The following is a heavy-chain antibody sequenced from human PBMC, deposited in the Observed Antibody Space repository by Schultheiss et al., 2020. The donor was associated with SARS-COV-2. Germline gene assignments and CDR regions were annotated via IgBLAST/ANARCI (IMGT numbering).Heavy chain of an antibody. CDR3: ASEGYYDFWSDSYTNFYGMDV. CDR2: ISTHNENT. D-gene: IGHD3-3*01. V-gene: IGHV1-18*01. CDR1: GYIFASYG. Sequence: ASVKVSCKASGYIFASYGISWVRQAPGQGLEWMGWISTHNENTNYAQRLQGRVTMTTDTSTRTGYMELRSLRSDDTAVYYCASEGYYDFWSDSYTNFYGMDVWGQGTTVTVSS. J-gene: IGHJ6*02.